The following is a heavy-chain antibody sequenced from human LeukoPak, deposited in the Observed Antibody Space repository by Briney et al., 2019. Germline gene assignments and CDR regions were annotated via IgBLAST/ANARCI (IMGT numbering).Heavy chain of an antibody. CDR2: IYPGDSDT. D-gene: IGHD6-19*01. V-gene: IGHV5-51*01. CDR3: ARHVSGSGWSLGAFDI. J-gene: IGHJ3*02. CDR1: GYSFTNYW. Sequence: GESLKISCKGSGYSFTNYWIGWVRQLPRKGLEWMGIIYPGDSDTRYSPSFQGQVTISADKSISTAYLQWSSLKASDTAMYYCARHVSGSGWSLGAFDIWGQGTMATVSS.